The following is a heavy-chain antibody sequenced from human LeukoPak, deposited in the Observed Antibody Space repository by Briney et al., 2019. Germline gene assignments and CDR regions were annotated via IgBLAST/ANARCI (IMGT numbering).Heavy chain of an antibody. CDR1: GGSISSGGYS. CDR2: IYHSGST. J-gene: IGHJ4*02. V-gene: IGHV4-30-2*01. Sequence: SETLSLTCAVSGGSISSGGYSWSWIRQPPGKGLEWIGYIYHSGSTYYNPSFKSRVTISVDRSKNQFSLKLSSVTAADTAVYYCARCWSGYYDYWGQGTLVTVSS. D-gene: IGHD3-3*01. CDR3: ARCWSGYYDY.